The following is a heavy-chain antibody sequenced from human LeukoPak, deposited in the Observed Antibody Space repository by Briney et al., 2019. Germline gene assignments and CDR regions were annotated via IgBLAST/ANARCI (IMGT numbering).Heavy chain of an antibody. CDR2: ISGRDGYT. CDR1: GFTFSTYA. CDR3: AKDQLTGGYNYGYGTFDI. J-gene: IGHJ3*02. V-gene: IGHV3-23*01. D-gene: IGHD5-18*01. Sequence: GGSLRLSCAASGFTFSTYAMSWVRQAPGKGLEWVSIISGRDGYTHYADAVKGRSTISRDNSKNALYPQMNSLRAEDTAVYYCAKDQLTGGYNYGYGTFDILGQGTMVTVSS.